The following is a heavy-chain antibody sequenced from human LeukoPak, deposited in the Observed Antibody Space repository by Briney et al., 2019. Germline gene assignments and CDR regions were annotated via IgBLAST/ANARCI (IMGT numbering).Heavy chain of an antibody. Sequence: PGGSLRLSCAASGFTFSSYSMNWVRQAPGKGLEWVSSISSSSSYIYYADSVKGRFTISRDNAKNSLYLLMNSLRAEDTAVYYCARGDRGGYNGLNYWGQGTLVTVSS. CDR1: GFTFSSYS. V-gene: IGHV3-21*01. CDR2: ISSSSSYI. J-gene: IGHJ4*02. CDR3: ARGDRGGYNGLNY. D-gene: IGHD5-24*01.